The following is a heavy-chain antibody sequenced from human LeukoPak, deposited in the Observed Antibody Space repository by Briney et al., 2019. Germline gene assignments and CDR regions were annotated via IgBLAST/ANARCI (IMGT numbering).Heavy chain of an antibody. CDR1: GYTFTSYG. CDR2: ISAYNGNT. Sequence: ASAKVSCKASGYTFTSYGISWVRQAPGQGLEWMGWISAYNGNTNYAQKLQGRVTMTTDTSTSTAYMELRSLRSDDTAVYYCARVGVPAAIDWYFDLWGRGTLVTVSS. J-gene: IGHJ2*01. D-gene: IGHD2-2*02. CDR3: ARVGVPAAIDWYFDL. V-gene: IGHV1-18*01.